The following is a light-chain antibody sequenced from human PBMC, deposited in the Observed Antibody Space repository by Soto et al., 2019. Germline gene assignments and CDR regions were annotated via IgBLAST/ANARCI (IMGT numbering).Light chain of an antibody. CDR2: GAS. J-gene: IGKJ4*01. CDR3: QQYGSPRALT. CDR1: QSVSSSY. Sequence: EIVLTQSPGTLSLSPGERATLSCRASQSVSSSYLARYQQKTGQAPRLPIYGASSRATGIPDRFSGSGSGTDFTLTISRLEPEDFALYYCQQYGSPRALTFGGGTKVEIK. V-gene: IGKV3-20*01.